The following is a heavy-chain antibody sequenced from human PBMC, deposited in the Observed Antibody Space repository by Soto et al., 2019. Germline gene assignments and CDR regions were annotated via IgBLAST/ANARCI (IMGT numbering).Heavy chain of an antibody. CDR1: GFTFNRHA. V-gene: IGHV3-23*01. Sequence: EVQLLESGGGLVQPGESLRLSCAASGFTFNRHAMTWVRQAAGKGLEWVASISASTTNSYYADSVKGRFTISRDNSKNTLYLQMNSLRVEDTAIYYCANRLSYCSGGSCLRFDSWGQGTLVTVSS. CDR3: ANRLSYCSGGSCLRFDS. D-gene: IGHD2-15*01. J-gene: IGHJ4*02. CDR2: ISASTTNS.